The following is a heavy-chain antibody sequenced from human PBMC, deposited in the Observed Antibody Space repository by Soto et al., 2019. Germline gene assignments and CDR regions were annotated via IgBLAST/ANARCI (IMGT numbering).Heavy chain of an antibody. D-gene: IGHD2-15*01. CDR3: ANGPYCSGGRCYPNWFGP. Sequence: LRLSCAASGFTFSSYAMSWVRHAPGKGLEWVSAISGSGGSTYYADSVKGRFTISRDNSKNTLYLQMNSLRAEDTAVYYCANGPYCSGGRCYPNWFGPWVQGTLVTVSS. CDR2: ISGSGGST. J-gene: IGHJ5*02. V-gene: IGHV3-23*01. CDR1: GFTFSSYA.